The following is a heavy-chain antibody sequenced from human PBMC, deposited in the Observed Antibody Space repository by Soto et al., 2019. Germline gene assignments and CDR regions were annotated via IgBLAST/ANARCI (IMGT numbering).Heavy chain of an antibody. J-gene: IGHJ4*02. CDR3: AKAGYCAGVSCYFYYFDS. Sequence: EVQLLESGGGLLQPGGSLRLSCSATGFTFNNYAMAWVRQAPGEGLEWVSGISGSGATPYYADSVKGRFTISRDNSKNTVFLHLSSLSAEDTAVYFCAKAGYCAGVSCYFYYFDSWGQGTQVTVSA. V-gene: IGHV3-23*01. CDR1: GFTFNNYA. D-gene: IGHD2-15*01. CDR2: ISGSGATP.